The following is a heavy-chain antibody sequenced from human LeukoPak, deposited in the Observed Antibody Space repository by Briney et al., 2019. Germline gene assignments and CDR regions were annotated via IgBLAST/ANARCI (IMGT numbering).Heavy chain of an antibody. CDR2: IFYSHSGST. CDR3: ARDVGTDWYYHHFMDV. CDR1: GGSISFSY. Sequence: PSETLSLTCTVSGGSISFSYWSWIRQPPGKGLEWIGYIFYSHSGSTNYNPSLKSRVTMSLDKSKNQFSLNLNSVTAADTAIYYCARDVGTDWYYHHFMDVWGNGTTVIVSS. D-gene: IGHD3-9*01. J-gene: IGHJ6*03. V-gene: IGHV4-59*12.